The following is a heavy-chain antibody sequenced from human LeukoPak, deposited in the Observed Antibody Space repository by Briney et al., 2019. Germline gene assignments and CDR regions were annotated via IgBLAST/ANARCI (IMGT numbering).Heavy chain of an antibody. D-gene: IGHD2-2*01. CDR3: ARAIVVVPAVDAFDI. Sequence: PSETLSLTCTVSGGSISSHYWSWIRQPPGKGLEWIGYIYYSGSTNYNPSLKSRVTISVDTSKNQFSLKLSSVTAADTAVYYCARAIVVVPAVDAFDIWGQGTMVTVSS. J-gene: IGHJ3*02. CDR1: GGSISSHY. CDR2: IYYSGST. V-gene: IGHV4-59*11.